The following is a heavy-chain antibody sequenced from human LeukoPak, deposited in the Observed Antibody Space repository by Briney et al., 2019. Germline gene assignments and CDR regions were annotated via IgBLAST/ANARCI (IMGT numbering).Heavy chain of an antibody. D-gene: IGHD2-15*01. V-gene: IGHV1-69*13. CDR3: ARVSQASHRYCSAGSCYRNSFDY. CDR2: FIPIFGTA. J-gene: IGHJ4*02. CDR1: GGTFSSYA. Sequence: SVKVSCKASGGTFSSYAISWVRQAPGQGLEWMGGFIPIFGTANYAQKFQGRVTITADESTSTAYMELSSLRSEDTAVYYCARVSQASHRYCSAGSCYRNSFDYWGQGTLVTVSS.